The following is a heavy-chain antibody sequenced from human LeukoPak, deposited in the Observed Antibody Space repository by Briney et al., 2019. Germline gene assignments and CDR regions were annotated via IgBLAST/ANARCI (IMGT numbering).Heavy chain of an antibody. CDR1: GYIFTNYA. Sequence: GAVKVSCKASGYIFTNYAMHWGRQAPGQRVEWMGWVNGGNGNTKYSQKFQGRVTITRDTSASTAYMELSSLRSEDTAVYYCARGGYYFDSSGNYFFDFWGQGTLVTVSS. D-gene: IGHD3-22*01. CDR2: VNGGNGNT. V-gene: IGHV1-3*01. J-gene: IGHJ4*02. CDR3: ARGGYYFDSSGNYFFDF.